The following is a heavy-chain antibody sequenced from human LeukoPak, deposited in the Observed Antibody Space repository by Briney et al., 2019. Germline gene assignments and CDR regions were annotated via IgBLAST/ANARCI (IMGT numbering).Heavy chain of an antibody. CDR1: GFTFSSYW. V-gene: IGHV3-48*04. J-gene: IGHJ6*03. CDR2: ISSSGSTI. D-gene: IGHD1-26*01. CDR3: ARWEDPYYYYMDV. Sequence: GGSLRLSCAASGFTFSSYWMSWLRQAPGKGLEWVSYISSSGSTIYYADSVKGRFTISRDNAKNSLYLQMNSLRAEDTAVYYCARWEDPYYYYMDVWGKGTTVTVSS.